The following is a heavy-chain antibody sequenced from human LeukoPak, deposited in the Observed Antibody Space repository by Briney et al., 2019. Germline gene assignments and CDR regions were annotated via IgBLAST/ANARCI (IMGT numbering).Heavy chain of an antibody. V-gene: IGHV1-2*06. D-gene: IGHD2-2*01. Sequence: ASVRVSCKASGYTFTGYYMHWVRQAPGQGLEWMGRINPNSGGTNYAQKFQGRVTMTRDTSISTAYMELSRLRSDDTAVYYCARNGVVPTAIYPGMDVWGQGTTVTVSS. CDR2: INPNSGGT. CDR3: ARNGVVPTAIYPGMDV. J-gene: IGHJ6*02. CDR1: GYTFTGYY.